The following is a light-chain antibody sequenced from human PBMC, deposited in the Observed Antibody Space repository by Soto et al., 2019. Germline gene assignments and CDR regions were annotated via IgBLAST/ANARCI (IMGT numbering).Light chain of an antibody. CDR2: ETF. CDR3: QHYSGDRAT. J-gene: IGKJ1*01. Sequence: EIVLTQSPATLSLSPGERAALSCRASQSVSSFLAWYQQKPGQAPRLLIYETFNRATGVPARFSGSGSGTDFTLTISSLEPEDFATYYCQHYSGDRATFGQGTKVEI. CDR1: QSVSSF. V-gene: IGKV3-11*01.